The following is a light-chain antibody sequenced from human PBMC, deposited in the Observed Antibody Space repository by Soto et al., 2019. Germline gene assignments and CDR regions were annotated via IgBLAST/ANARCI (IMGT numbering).Light chain of an antibody. CDR1: QSVSSSY. CDR2: GAS. V-gene: IGKV3-20*01. J-gene: IGKJ3*01. CDR3: QQYGSSSFT. Sequence: EIVLTQSPGTLSLSPGERATLSCRASQSVSSSYLAWYQQKPGQAPRLLIYGASSRAIGIPDRFSGSGSGTDFTLTISRLEPEDFAVYYCQQYGSSSFTFGPGTKVDIK.